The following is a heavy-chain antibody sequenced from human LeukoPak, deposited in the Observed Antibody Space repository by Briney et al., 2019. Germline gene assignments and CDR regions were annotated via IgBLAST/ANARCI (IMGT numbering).Heavy chain of an antibody. Sequence: SVKVSCKPSGGTFSSHAISWVRQAPGQGLEWMGGINPIFHTPTYAKKFQGRLTITKDESMSTASMDLSSLISDDTAVYCARGRTTGEFDYWGQGTLVTVS. CDR2: INPIFHTP. V-gene: IGHV1-69*05. CDR1: GGTFSSHA. CDR3: ARGRTTGEFDY. D-gene: IGHD4-11*01. J-gene: IGHJ4*02.